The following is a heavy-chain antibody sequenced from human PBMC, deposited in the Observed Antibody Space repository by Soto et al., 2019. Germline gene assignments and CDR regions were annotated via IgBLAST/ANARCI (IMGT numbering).Heavy chain of an antibody. CDR3: ARDKITGLFDY. CDR2: INHSGST. D-gene: IGHD2-8*02. J-gene: IGHJ4*02. CDR1: GGSFSGYY. V-gene: IGHV4-34*01. Sequence: QVQLQQWGAGLLKPSETLSLTCAVYGGSFSGYYWTWIRQPPGTGLEWIGEINHSGSTNYNPSLKRRVTLSVDTSNNQFSLKLTSVTAADPAVYYCARDKITGLFDYWGQGTLVTVSS.